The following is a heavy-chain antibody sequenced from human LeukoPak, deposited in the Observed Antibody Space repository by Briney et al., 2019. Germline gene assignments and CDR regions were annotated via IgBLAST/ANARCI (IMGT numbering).Heavy chain of an antibody. CDR1: GFTFSSYA. V-gene: IGHV3-23*01. D-gene: IGHD3-10*01. CDR2: ISGSGGST. J-gene: IGHJ4*02. CDR3: ANELYYYGSGSRFDY. Sequence: PGGSLRLSCAASGFTFSSYAMSWVRQAPGKGLEWVSAISGSGGSTHYADSVKGRFTISRDNSKNTLYLQMNSLRAEDTAVYYCANELYYYGSGSRFDYWGQGTLVTVSS.